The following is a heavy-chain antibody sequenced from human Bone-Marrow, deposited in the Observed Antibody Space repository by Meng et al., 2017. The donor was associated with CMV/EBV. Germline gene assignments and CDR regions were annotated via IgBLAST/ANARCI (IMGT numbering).Heavy chain of an antibody. CDR3: VKGVTVTTLDY. D-gene: IGHD4-17*01. CDR2: INTDESST. J-gene: IGHJ4*02. V-gene: IGHV3-74*01. CDR1: GFTFSSYW. Sequence: GGSLRLSCVASGFTFSSYWMHWVRQAPGKGLVWVSRINTDESSTNYADSVKGRFTVSRDNAKNTLYLQMNSLRAEDTALYFCVKGVTVTTLDYWGRGNLVNVDS.